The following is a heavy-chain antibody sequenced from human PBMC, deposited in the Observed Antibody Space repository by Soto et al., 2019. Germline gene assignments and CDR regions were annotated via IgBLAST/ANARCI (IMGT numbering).Heavy chain of an antibody. Sequence: GVSLRLSCAASGFTVSSNYMSWVRQAPGKGLEWVSVIYSGGSTYYADSVKGRFTISRDNSKNTLYLQMNSLRAEDTAVYYCARDSRYDILTGYFGMDVWGQGTTVTVSS. J-gene: IGHJ6*02. CDR3: ARDSRYDILTGYFGMDV. CDR2: IYSGGST. V-gene: IGHV3-53*01. D-gene: IGHD3-9*01. CDR1: GFTVSSNY.